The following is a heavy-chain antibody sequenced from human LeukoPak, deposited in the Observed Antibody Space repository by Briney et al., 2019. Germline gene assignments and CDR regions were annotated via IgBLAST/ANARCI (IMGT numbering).Heavy chain of an antibody. Sequence: PGGSLRLSCTAPGFPFNAYNIHWIRQSPGRGLEWVSFIRNDETEIHYADFAKGRFTISRDRSKNSVYLQVNSLRPDDTALYYCAKDGGRYRFDFWGQGTMVTVSS. CDR2: IRNDETEI. V-gene: IGHV3-30*02. CDR3: AKDGGRYRFDF. CDR1: GFPFNAYN. J-gene: IGHJ4*01. D-gene: IGHD3-16*02.